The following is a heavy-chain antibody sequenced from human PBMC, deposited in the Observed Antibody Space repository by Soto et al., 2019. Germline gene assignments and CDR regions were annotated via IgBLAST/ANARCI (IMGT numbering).Heavy chain of an antibody. CDR2: ISGSGGST. CDR3: ARDRYSYYDFWSGSLPYYYYGMDV. CDR1: GFTFNSYA. D-gene: IGHD3-3*01. Sequence: GGSLRLSCAASGFTFNSYAMRWVRQAPGKGLEWVSAISGSGGSTYYADSVKGRFTISRDNSKNTLYLQMNSLRAEDTAVYYCARDRYSYYDFWSGSLPYYYYGMDVWGQGTTVTVSS. J-gene: IGHJ6*02. V-gene: IGHV3-23*01.